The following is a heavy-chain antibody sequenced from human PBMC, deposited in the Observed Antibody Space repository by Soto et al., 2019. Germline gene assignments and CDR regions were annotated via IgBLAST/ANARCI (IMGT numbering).Heavy chain of an antibody. Sequence: PGGSLRLSCAASGFTFSSYGMHCVRQAPRRGLEGVAVISYEGSNKYYAHSVKGRFTISRDNSKDTLYLPMNSLRAEDTAVYYCAKDVVVAATTGFGDSCYYYGRDVWSQGTTVTVSS. CDR1: GFTFSSYG. V-gene: IGHV3-30*18. D-gene: IGHD2-15*01. CDR3: AKDVVVAATTGFGDSCYYYGRDV. J-gene: IGHJ6*02. CDR2: ISYEGSNK.